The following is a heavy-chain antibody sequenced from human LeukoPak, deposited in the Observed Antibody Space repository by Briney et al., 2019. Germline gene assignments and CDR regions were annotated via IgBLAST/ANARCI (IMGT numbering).Heavy chain of an antibody. D-gene: IGHD6-13*01. CDR1: GFSFRDRY. Sequence: GGSLRLSCAASGFSFRDRYMSWIRQAPGKGLEWVSSISSSSSYIYYADSVKGRFTISRDNAKNSLYLQMNSLRAEDTAVYYCARGAAAGTRWFDPWGQGTLVTVSS. CDR2: ISSSSSYI. J-gene: IGHJ5*02. V-gene: IGHV3-11*06. CDR3: ARGAAAGTRWFDP.